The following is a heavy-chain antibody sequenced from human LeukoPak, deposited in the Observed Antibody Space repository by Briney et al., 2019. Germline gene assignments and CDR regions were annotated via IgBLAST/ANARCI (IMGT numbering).Heavy chain of an antibody. V-gene: IGHV4-34*01. D-gene: IGHD6-13*01. Sequence: SETLSLTCAVYGGSYSGYYWSWIRQPPGKGLEWIGEINHSGSTNYNPSLKSRATISVDTSKNQFSLKLSSVTAADTAVYYCARESIAAAGTDYWGQGTLVTVSS. J-gene: IGHJ4*02. CDR3: ARESIAAAGTDY. CDR2: INHSGST. CDR1: GGSYSGYY.